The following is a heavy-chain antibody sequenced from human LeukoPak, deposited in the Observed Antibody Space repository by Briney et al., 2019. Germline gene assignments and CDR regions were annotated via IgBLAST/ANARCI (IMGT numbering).Heavy chain of an antibody. CDR2: IYSGGST. Sequence: GGSLRLSCAASGFTVSSNYMSWVRQAPGKGLEWVSVIYSGGSTYYADSVKGRLTISRDNSKNTLYLQMNSLRAEDTAVYYCASLGYSYGPIDYWGQGTLVTVSS. D-gene: IGHD5-18*01. V-gene: IGHV3-53*01. CDR3: ASLGYSYGPIDY. J-gene: IGHJ4*02. CDR1: GFTVSSNY.